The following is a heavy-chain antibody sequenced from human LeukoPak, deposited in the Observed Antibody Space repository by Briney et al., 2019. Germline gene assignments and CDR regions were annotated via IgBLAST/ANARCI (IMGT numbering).Heavy chain of an antibody. V-gene: IGHV4-39*01. CDR3: ARVDAALVSVDY. D-gene: IGHD5-18*01. J-gene: IGHJ4*02. CDR1: GDSISSSSYY. CDR2: IYHSGST. Sequence: SETLSLTCTVSGDSISSSSYYWGWIRQPPGKGLEWIGIIYHSGSTYYNPSLKSRVTISVDTSKNQFSLKLSSVTAADTAVYYCARVDAALVSVDYWGQGTQVTVSS.